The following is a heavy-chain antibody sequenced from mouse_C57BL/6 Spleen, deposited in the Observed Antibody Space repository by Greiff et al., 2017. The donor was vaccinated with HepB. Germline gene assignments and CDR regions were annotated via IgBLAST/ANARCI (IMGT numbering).Heavy chain of an antibody. J-gene: IGHJ3*01. CDR2: IYWDDDK. D-gene: IGHD1-1*01. V-gene: IGHV8-12*01. CDR3: ARSHYYGSSYEAWFAY. CDR1: GFSLSTSGMG. Sequence: QVTLKESGPGILQSSQTLSLTCSFSGFSLSTSGMGVSWIRQPSGKGLEWLAHIYWDDDKRYNPSLKSRLTISKDTSRNQVFLKITSVDTADTATYYCARSHYYGSSYEAWFAYWGQGTLVTVSA.